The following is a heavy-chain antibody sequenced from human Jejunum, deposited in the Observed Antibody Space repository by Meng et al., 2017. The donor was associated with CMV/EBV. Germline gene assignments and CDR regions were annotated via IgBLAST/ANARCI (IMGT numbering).Heavy chain of an antibody. CDR1: GGSISSYY. Sequence: VSGGSISSYYWSWIRQPPGKGLEWIGYIYYSGSTNYNPSLKSRVTISVDTSKKHFSLKMRSVTAADTAMYYCARDNGDYYYGMDVWGQGTPVTVSS. D-gene: IGHD4-17*01. V-gene: IGHV4-59*01. CDR3: ARDNGDYYYGMDV. J-gene: IGHJ6*02. CDR2: IYYSGST.